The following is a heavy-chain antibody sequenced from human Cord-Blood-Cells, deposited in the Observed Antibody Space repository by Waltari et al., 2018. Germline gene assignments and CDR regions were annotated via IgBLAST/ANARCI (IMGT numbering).Heavy chain of an antibody. CDR1: GFTFSSYS. J-gene: IGHJ6*03. CDR2: ISSSSSYI. V-gene: IGHV3-21*01. D-gene: IGHD5-18*01. CDR3: ARVDGGYSYGYYYYYYMDV. Sequence: EVQLVESGGGLVKPGGSLRLSCAASGFTFSSYSMNWVGQAPGKGLECVSSISSSSSYIYYADSVKGRFTISRDNAKNSLYLQMNSLRAEDTAVYYCARVDGGYSYGYYYYYYMDVWGKGTTVTVSS.